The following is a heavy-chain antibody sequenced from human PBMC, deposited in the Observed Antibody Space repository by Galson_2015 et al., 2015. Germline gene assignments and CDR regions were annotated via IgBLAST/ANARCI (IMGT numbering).Heavy chain of an antibody. V-gene: IGHV3-30*18. J-gene: IGHJ4*02. Sequence: SLRLSCAASGFTFSSYDMHWVRQAPGKGLAWVAVISYDGGNKYYADSVKGRLTISRDNSKNTLYLQMNSLRAEDTAVYYCAKDLAVAGIDYWGQGTLVTVSS. CDR1: GFTFSSYD. CDR3: AKDLAVAGIDY. CDR2: ISYDGGNK. D-gene: IGHD6-13*01.